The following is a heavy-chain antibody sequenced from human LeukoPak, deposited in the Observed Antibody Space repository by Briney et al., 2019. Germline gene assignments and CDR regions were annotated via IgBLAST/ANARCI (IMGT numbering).Heavy chain of an antibody. CDR1: GFTFSGFA. CDR3: AKTMGAIDHDY. V-gene: IGHV3-23*01. Sequence: LPGGSLGLSCAASGFTFSGFAMSWVRQAPGKGLEWVSTITSSGIGTYYADSVKGRFTTSRDKSKNTLYLQMNSLRAEDTAVYFCAKTMGAIDHDYWGQGTLVTVSS. D-gene: IGHD2-2*02. J-gene: IGHJ4*02. CDR2: ITSSGIGT.